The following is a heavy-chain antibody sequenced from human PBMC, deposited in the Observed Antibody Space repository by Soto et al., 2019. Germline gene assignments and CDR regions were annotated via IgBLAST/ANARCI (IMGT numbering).Heavy chain of an antibody. D-gene: IGHD2-2*01. J-gene: IGHJ3*02. CDR2: ISYDGSNK. V-gene: IGHV3-30-3*01. CDR3: AKQSQLGYCSSTSCYPWAFDI. Sequence: GGSLRLSCAASGFTFSSYAMHWVRQAPGKGLEWVAVISYDGSNKYYADSVKGRFTISRDNSKNTLYLQMNSLRAEDTAVYYCAKQSQLGYCSSTSCYPWAFDIWGQGTMVTVSS. CDR1: GFTFSSYA.